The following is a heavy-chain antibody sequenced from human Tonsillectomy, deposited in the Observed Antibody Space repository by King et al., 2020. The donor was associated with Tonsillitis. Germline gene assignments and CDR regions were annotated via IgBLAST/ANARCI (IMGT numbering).Heavy chain of an antibody. Sequence: VQLVESGGGLVQPGRSLRLSCAASGFTFDDYAMHWVRQAPGKGLEWVSGISWNSGSIGYADSVKGRFTISRDNAKNSLYLQMNSLRAEDTALYYCAKDHWSGGSCYGPYYYGMDVWGQGTTVTVSS. J-gene: IGHJ6*02. D-gene: IGHD2-15*01. CDR1: GFTFDDYA. CDR3: AKDHWSGGSCYGPYYYGMDV. CDR2: ISWNSGSI. V-gene: IGHV3-9*01.